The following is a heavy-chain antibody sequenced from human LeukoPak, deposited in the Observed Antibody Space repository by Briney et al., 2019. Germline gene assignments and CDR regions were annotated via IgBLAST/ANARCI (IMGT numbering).Heavy chain of an antibody. Sequence: SEALSLTCAVYGGSFSGYYWSWLRQPPGKGLEWIGEINHSGSTNYNPSLKSRVTISVDTSKNQFSLKLSSVTAADTAVYYCARGRDIVATIFGGYYFDYWGQGTLVTVSS. CDR1: GGSFSGYY. CDR2: INHSGST. V-gene: IGHV4-34*01. CDR3: ARGRDIVATIFGGYYFDY. J-gene: IGHJ4*02. D-gene: IGHD5-12*01.